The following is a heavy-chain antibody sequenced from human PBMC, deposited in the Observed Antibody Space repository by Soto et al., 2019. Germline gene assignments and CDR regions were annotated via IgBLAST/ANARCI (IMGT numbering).Heavy chain of an antibody. CDR1: GGSISSSSYY. CDR2: IYYSGST. J-gene: IGHJ4*02. CDR3: ARQGQQLVLGYYFDY. D-gene: IGHD6-6*01. Sequence: QLQLQESGPGLVKPSETLSLTCTVSGGSISSSSYYWGWIRQPPGKGLEWIGSIYYSGSTYYNPSLESRVTISVDTSKNQFSLKLSSVTAADTAVYYCARQGQQLVLGYYFDYWGQGTLVTVSS. V-gene: IGHV4-39*01.